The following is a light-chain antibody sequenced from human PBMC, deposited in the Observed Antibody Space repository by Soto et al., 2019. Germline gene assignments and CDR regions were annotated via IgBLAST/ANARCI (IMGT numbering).Light chain of an antibody. CDR1: PSVTNY. V-gene: IGKV3-20*01. J-gene: IGKJ5*01. CDR3: QQYVSLPIT. Sequence: EIVLTQSPATLSLSPGERATLSCRASPSVTNYLAWYQQKPGQPPRLLIYGAFSRATGIPDRFSGSGSGTDFTLTINRVAPEDFAVYYCQQYVSLPITFGQGTRLEN. CDR2: GAF.